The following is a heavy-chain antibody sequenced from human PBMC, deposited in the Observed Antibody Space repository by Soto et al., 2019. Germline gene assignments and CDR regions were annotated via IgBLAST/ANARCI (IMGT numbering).Heavy chain of an antibody. D-gene: IGHD1-1*01. CDR2: VSPHAANT. CDR3: ATEGATTTWNFDY. Sequence: GGSLRLSCVASGFTFDSCGMNWVRQAPGKGLEWVAGVSPHAANTYYADSVRGRFIISRDDSRKTVSLDMNSLRGEDSAVYYCATEGATTTWNFDYWGQGTVVTAPQ. CDR1: GFTFDSCG. V-gene: IGHV3-23*01. J-gene: IGHJ4*02.